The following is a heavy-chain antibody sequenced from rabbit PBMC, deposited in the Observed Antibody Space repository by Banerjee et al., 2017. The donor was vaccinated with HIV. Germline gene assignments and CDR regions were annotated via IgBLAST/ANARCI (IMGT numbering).Heavy chain of an antibody. CDR3: ARDLAGVIGWNFGL. D-gene: IGHD4-1*01. CDR2: IYTSSGST. Sequence: QEQLVESGGGLVQPEGSLTLTCKASGFDFSSNAMCWVRQAPGKGPEWIACIYTSSGSTYYATWAKGRFTISGTSSTTVTLQMTSLTAADTATYFCARDLAGVIGWNFGLWGPGTLVTVS. J-gene: IGHJ4*01. V-gene: IGHV1S47*01. CDR1: GFDFSSNA.